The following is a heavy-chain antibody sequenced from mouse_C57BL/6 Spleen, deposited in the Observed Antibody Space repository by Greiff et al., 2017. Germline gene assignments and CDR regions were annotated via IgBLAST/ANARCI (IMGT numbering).Heavy chain of an antibody. J-gene: IGHJ3*01. CDR3: ASLFSHYYGSSYEGAWFAY. D-gene: IGHD1-1*01. CDR1: GFNIKDYY. CDR2: IDPEDGET. V-gene: IGHV14-2*01. Sequence: EVQLQQSGAELVKPGASVKLSCTASGFNIKDYYMHWVKQRTEQGLEWIGRIDPEDGETKYAPKFQGKATITAATSSNPAYLQLSSLTSEDTAVYYCASLFSHYYGSSYEGAWFAYWGQGTLVTVSA.